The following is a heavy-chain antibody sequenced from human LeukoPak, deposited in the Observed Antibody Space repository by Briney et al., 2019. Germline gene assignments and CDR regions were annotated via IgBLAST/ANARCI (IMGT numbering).Heavy chain of an antibody. D-gene: IGHD6-19*01. CDR3: ASSASYFAY. J-gene: IGHJ4*02. CDR2: TYYRSKWYN. V-gene: IGHV6-1*01. Sequence: PSETLSLTCAISGDSVSSNSATWNWVRQSPSRGLEWLGRTYYRSKWYNDYAVSVKGRITISPDTFKNQFSLQLNSVTPEDTAVYYCASSASYFAYWGQGTLVTVSS. CDR1: GDSVSSNSAT.